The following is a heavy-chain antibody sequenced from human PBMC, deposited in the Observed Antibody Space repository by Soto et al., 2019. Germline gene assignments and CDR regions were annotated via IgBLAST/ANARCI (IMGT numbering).Heavy chain of an antibody. Sequence: QVQLVQSGAEVKMPGASVKVSCKASGYTFTSFDINWVRQVTGQGLEWMGWMNPNSGNTGCAQKFQARLTMTRKTSISAAYMELSSLRSEDTAVYYCAIRHDGRQSTMDVWGQGTTVTVSS. D-gene: IGHD1-1*01. CDR2: MNPNSGNT. J-gene: IGHJ6*02. V-gene: IGHV1-8*01. CDR1: GYTFTSFD. CDR3: AIRHDGRQSTMDV.